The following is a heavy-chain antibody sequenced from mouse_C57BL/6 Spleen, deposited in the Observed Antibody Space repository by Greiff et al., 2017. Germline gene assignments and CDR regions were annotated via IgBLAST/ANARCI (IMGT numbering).Heavy chain of an antibody. J-gene: IGHJ2*01. CDR2: IHPTCGST. Sequence: QVQLQQPGAELVKPGASVKLSCKASGYTFTSYWMHWVKQRPGQGLEWIGMIHPTCGSTNYNEKFKSKATLTVDQASSTAYMQLSSLTSEDSAVYDCAREGHSSDNWGQGTTLTVSS. D-gene: IGHD3-1*01. V-gene: IGHV1-64*01. CDR3: AREGHSSDN. CDR1: GYTFTSYW.